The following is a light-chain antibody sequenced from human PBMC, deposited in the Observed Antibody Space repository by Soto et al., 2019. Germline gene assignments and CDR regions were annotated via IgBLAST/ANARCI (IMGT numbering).Light chain of an antibody. V-gene: IGLV2-14*01. Sequence: QSVLTQPASVSGSPGQSITISCTGTSSDVGGHNYVSWYQHHPGKAPKLMIYEVTNRPSGVSNRFSGSKSGNTASLTISGLQAEDEADYYCSSYTTTRSPLYVFGTGTKLTVL. J-gene: IGLJ1*01. CDR2: EVT. CDR1: SSDVGGHNY. CDR3: SSYTTTRSPLYV.